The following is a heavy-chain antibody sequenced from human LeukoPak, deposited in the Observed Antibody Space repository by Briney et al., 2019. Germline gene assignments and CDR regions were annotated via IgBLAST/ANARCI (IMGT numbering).Heavy chain of an antibody. CDR1: GFTFSSYS. D-gene: IGHD3-9*01. CDR2: ISSSSSYI. CDR3: ANYDILTGHDY. J-gene: IGHJ4*02. Sequence: GGSLRLSCAASGFTFSSYSMNWVRPAPGKGLEWVSSISSSSSYIYYADSVKGRFTISRDNAKNSLYLQMNSLRAEDTAVYYCANYDILTGHDYWGQGTLVTVSS. V-gene: IGHV3-21*01.